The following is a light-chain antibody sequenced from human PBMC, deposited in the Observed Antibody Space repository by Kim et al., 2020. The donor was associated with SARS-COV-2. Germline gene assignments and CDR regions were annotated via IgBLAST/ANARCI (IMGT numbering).Light chain of an antibody. CDR1: SGSIASNY. CDR2: EDN. Sequence: NCMLTQPHSASESPGKTVTISCTRSSGSIASNYVQWYQQRPGSSPTTVIYEDNQRPSGVPDRFSGSIDGSSNSVSLTISGLKTEDEADYYCQSYDSSSQVFGGGTELTVL. J-gene: IGLJ3*02. CDR3: QSYDSSSQV. V-gene: IGLV6-57*01.